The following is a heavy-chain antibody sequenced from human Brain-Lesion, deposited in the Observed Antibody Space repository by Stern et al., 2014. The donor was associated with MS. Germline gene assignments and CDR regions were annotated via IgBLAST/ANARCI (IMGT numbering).Heavy chain of an antibody. J-gene: IGHJ4*02. D-gene: IGHD2-15*01. V-gene: IGHV3-33*01. CDR2: IWYDGSNK. CDR1: GFTFSSYG. CDR3: AREGIYCSGGSCYHFDY. Sequence: VQLVESGGGVVQPGRSLRLSCAASGFTFSSYGMHWVRQAPGKGLEWVAVIWYDGSNKYYADSVKGRFTISRDNSKNTLYLQMNSLRAEDTAVYYCAREGIYCSGGSCYHFDYWGQGTLVTVSS.